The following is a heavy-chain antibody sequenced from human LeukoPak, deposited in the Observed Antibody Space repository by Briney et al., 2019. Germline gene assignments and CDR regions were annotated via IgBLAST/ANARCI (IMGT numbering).Heavy chain of an antibody. CDR1: GFTFSSYA. CDR2: ISGSGGST. CDR3: ARDALGGLSRGIAVAGYFDY. D-gene: IGHD6-19*01. Sequence: EPGGSLRLSCAASGFTFSSYAMSWVRQAPGKGLEWVSAISGSGGSTYYADSVRGRFTISRDNSKNTLYLQMNSLRAEDTAVYYCARDALGGLSRGIAVAGYFDYWGQGTLVTVSS. V-gene: IGHV3-23*01. J-gene: IGHJ4*02.